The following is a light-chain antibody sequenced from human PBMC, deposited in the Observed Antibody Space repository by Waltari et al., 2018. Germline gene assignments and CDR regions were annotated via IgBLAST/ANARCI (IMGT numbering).Light chain of an antibody. CDR3: CSYAGSQTSV. V-gene: IGLV2-11*01. J-gene: IGLJ2*01. CDR2: DVN. Sequence: QSALTQPRQVSGSPGQSVNISCTGTSSDVGGYDYVSWYQQHPGKAPKLMIYDVNKRPSGVPDRFSGSKSGNTASLTISGLQADDEADYYCCSYAGSQTSVFGGGTKVTVL. CDR1: SSDVGGYDY.